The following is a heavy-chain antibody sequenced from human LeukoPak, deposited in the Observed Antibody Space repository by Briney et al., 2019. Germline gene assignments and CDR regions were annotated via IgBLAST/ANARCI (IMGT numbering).Heavy chain of an antibody. D-gene: IGHD4-17*01. CDR3: TRWDYGDPYYFDY. J-gene: IGHJ4*02. Sequence: PGGSLRLSCTASGFTFGDYAMSWFRQAPGKGLEWVGFIRSKAYGGTTEYAASVKGRFTISRGDSKSIAYLQMNSLKTEDTAVYYCTRWDYGDPYYFDYWGQGTLVTVSS. CDR2: IRSKAYGGTT. CDR1: GFTFGDYA. V-gene: IGHV3-49*03.